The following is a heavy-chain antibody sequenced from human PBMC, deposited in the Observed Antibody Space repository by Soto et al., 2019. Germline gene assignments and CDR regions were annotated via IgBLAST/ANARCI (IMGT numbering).Heavy chain of an antibody. CDR3: ARDRPSYGDYVHYFHHYGMDV. CDR2: IYYNGRT. Sequence: SSETLSLTCTVSGGSINSGDYFWSWVRQPPGKGLEWIGYIYYNGRTYYNPSLESRVSISLDTPNNQFSLRLSSVTAADTAVYFCARDRPSYGDYVHYFHHYGMDVWGQGTTVTVSS. D-gene: IGHD4-17*01. V-gene: IGHV4-30-4*01. CDR1: GGSINSGDYF. J-gene: IGHJ6*02.